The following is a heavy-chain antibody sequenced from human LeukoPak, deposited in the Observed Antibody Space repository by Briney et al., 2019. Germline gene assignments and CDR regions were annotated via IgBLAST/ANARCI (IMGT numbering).Heavy chain of an antibody. Sequence: GGSLRLSCAASGFTFSSYWMIWVRQAPGKGLEWVANIKQDGSEKYYVDSVKGRFTISRDNAKNSLYLQMNSLRAEDTAVYYCAREYTTSYFDYWGQGTLVSVSS. CDR3: AREYTTSYFDY. J-gene: IGHJ4*02. D-gene: IGHD1-26*01. CDR2: IKQDGSEK. V-gene: IGHV3-7*01. CDR1: GFTFSSYW.